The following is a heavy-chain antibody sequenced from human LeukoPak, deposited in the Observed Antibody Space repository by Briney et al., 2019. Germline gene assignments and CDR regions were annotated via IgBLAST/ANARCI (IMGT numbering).Heavy chain of an antibody. D-gene: IGHD3-3*01. CDR1: GGTFSSYA. CDR3: ARVAPRTIFGVLTKYYFDY. V-gene: IGHV1-69*13. Sequence: SVKVSCRASGGTFSSYAISWVRQAPGQGLEWMGGIIPIFGTANYAQKFQGRVTITADESTSTAYMELSSLRSEDTAVYYCARVAPRTIFGVLTKYYFDYWGQGTLVTVSS. J-gene: IGHJ4*02. CDR2: IIPIFGTA.